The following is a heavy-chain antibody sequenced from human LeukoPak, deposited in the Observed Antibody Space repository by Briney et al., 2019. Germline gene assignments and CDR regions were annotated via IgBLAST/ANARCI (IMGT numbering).Heavy chain of an antibody. CDR2: INHSGST. V-gene: IGHV4-34*01. J-gene: IGHJ4*02. CDR3: ARRITMVRGVIITNRHSFDY. D-gene: IGHD3-10*01. CDR1: GGSFSGYY. Sequence: SETLSLTCAVYGGSFSGYYWSWIRQPPGKGLEWIGEINHSGSTNYNPSLKSRVTISVDTSKNQFSLKLSSVTAADTAVYYCARRITMVRGVIITNRHSFDYWGQGTLVTVSS.